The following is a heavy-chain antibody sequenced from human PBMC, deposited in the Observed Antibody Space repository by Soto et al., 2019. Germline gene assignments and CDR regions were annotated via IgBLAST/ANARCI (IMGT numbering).Heavy chain of an antibody. J-gene: IGHJ4*02. CDR1: GGTFSSYT. CDR2: IIPILGIA. Sequence: SVKVSCKASGGTFSSYTISWVRQAPGQGLEWMGRIIPILGIANYAQKFQGRVTITADKSTSTAYMELSSLRSEDTAVYYCARASGPMVRGVIRGFDYRGQGTLVTVSS. V-gene: IGHV1-69*02. CDR3: ARASGPMVRGVIRGFDY. D-gene: IGHD3-10*01.